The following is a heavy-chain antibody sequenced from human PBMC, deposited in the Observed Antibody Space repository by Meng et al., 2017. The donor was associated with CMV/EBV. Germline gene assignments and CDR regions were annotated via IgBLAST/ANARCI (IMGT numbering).Heavy chain of an antibody. CDR3: ARDLSGQLVPATLNYYYYYGMDV. V-gene: IGHV3-21*01. CDR1: GFAFSRYS. D-gene: IGHD6-6*01. CDR2: ISSVRNYV. Sequence: GESLKISCVAFGFAFSRYSMNWVRQAPGKGLEWVSSISSVRNYVDYVDSVKGRFTISRDNAKNSLFLQMNSLRADDTAVYYCARDLSGQLVPATLNYYYYYGMDVWGQGTTVTVSS. J-gene: IGHJ6*02.